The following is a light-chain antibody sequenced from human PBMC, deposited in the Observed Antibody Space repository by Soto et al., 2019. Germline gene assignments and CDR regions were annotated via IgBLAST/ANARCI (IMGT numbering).Light chain of an antibody. Sequence: SYELTQPPSMSVAPGQTARITCGGNNIGSKTVHWYQQMAGQAPVLVVYDDSDRPSGIPERFSGSNSGNTATLTISRVEAGDEADYYCQVWDVSTVHYVFGTGTKVTVL. CDR1: NIGSKT. J-gene: IGLJ1*01. CDR3: QVWDVSTVHYV. V-gene: IGLV3-21*02. CDR2: DDS.